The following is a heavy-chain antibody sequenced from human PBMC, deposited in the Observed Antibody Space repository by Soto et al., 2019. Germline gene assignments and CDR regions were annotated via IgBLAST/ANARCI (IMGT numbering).Heavy chain of an antibody. Sequence: EVQLVESGGGLVKPGGSLRLSCAASGFTFSNAWMSWLRQAPGQGLEWVGRIQRKTDGGTTDYTAPAKGRFNISRDDPKNTLYRQMTSLKTEDTAVYYCTTATPVTTDDWGQVPLVTVSS. V-gene: IGHV3-15*01. D-gene: IGHD4-17*01. CDR2: IQRKTDGGTT. CDR3: TTATPVTTDD. J-gene: IGHJ4*02. CDR1: GFTFSNAW.